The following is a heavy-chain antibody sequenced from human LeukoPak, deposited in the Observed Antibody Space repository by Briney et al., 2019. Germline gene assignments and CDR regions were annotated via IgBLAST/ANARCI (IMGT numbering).Heavy chain of an antibody. D-gene: IGHD4-17*01. CDR2: IYDSGTI. CDR1: GGSIGSDTDY. Sequence: SQTLSLTCTVSGGSIGSDTDYWSWIRQHPGKGLEWIGYIYDSGTIYYNPSLQGRVSISVDPSKTQFSLRVNSVTAADTAVYYCARTAGGDPYFDYWGRGTLVTVSS. CDR3: ARTAGGDPYFDY. J-gene: IGHJ4*02. V-gene: IGHV4-31*03.